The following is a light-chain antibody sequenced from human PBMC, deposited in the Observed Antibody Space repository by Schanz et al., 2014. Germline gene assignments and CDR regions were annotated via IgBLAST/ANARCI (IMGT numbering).Light chain of an antibody. CDR3: SSYTSINTLV. CDR1: SSDIGRYNY. V-gene: IGLV2-8*01. CDR2: DVT. Sequence: QSALTQPPSASGSPGQSVTISCTGTSSDIGRYNYVSWYQHHPGKAPKLLIYDVTKRPSGVPDRFSGSKSGNTASLTISGLQAEDEADYYCSSYTSINTLVFGGGTKLTVL. J-gene: IGLJ2*01.